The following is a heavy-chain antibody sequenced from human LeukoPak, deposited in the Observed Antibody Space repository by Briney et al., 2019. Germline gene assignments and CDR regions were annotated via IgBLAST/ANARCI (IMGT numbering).Heavy chain of an antibody. D-gene: IGHD1-26*01. CDR2: IKSKTDGGTT. CDR3: TTDRGSYYGY. J-gene: IGHJ4*02. CDR1: GFTFSNAW. Sequence: GGSLRLPCAASGFTFSNAWMSWVRQAPGKGLEWLGRIKSKTDGGTTDYAAPVKGRFTISRDDSKNTLYLQMNSLKTEDTAVYHCTTDRGSYYGYWGRGTLVTVSS. V-gene: IGHV3-15*01.